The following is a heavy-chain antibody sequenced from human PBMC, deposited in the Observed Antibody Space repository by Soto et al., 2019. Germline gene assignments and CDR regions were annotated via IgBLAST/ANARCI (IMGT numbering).Heavy chain of an antibody. Sequence: QVQLQQWGAGLLKPSETLSLTCAVYGGSFSGYYWSWIRQPPGKGLEWIGEINHSGSTNYNPSLKSRVTISVDTSKNQFSLKLSAVTAADTAVYYCARGSTVTTSPFDYWGQGTLVTVSS. CDR3: ARGSTVTTSPFDY. D-gene: IGHD4-17*01. CDR2: INHSGST. V-gene: IGHV4-34*01. J-gene: IGHJ4*02. CDR1: GGSFSGYY.